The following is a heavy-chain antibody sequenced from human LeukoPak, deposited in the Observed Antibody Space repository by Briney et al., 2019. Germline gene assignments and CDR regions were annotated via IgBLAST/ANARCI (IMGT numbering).Heavy chain of an antibody. V-gene: IGHV3-11*01. CDR2: ISSSGSTI. J-gene: IGHJ6*02. Sequence: GGSLRLSCGASGFTFSDYYMSWIRQAPGKGLEWVSYISSSGSTIYYADSVKGRFTISRDNAKNSLYLQMNSLRAEDTAVYYCARLGVTMVRGVIIYYYGMDVWGQGTTVTVSS. CDR3: ARLGVTMVRGVIIYYYGMDV. CDR1: GFTFSDYY. D-gene: IGHD3-10*01.